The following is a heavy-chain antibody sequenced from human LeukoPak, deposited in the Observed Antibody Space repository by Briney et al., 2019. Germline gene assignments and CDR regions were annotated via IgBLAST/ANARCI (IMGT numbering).Heavy chain of an antibody. CDR2: IKSKTDGGTT. CDR1: GGSISSYY. J-gene: IGHJ4*02. CDR3: TTDRGGPFDD. Sequence: ETLSLTCTVSGGSISSYYWSWVRQAPGKGLEWVGRIKSKTDGGTTDFAAPVKARFTISRDDSKNTLYLHMNNLKTEDTAVYYCTTDRGGPFDDWGQGTLVTVSS. D-gene: IGHD3-10*01. V-gene: IGHV3-15*01.